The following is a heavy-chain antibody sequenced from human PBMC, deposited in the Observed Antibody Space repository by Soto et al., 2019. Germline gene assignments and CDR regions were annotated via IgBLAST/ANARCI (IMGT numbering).Heavy chain of an antibody. CDR2: IYWDDDK. J-gene: IGHJ5*02. CDR1: GFSLSTSGVG. CDR3: AHRRFGFGGSWWFDP. D-gene: IGHD3-10*01. V-gene: IGHV2-5*02. Sequence: QITLKESGPTLVKPTQTLTLTCTFSGFSLSTSGVGVGWIRQPPGKALEWLALIYWDDDKRYSPSLKSRLTIXXDXSXXQVVLTMTNMDPVDTATYYCAHRRFGFGGSWWFDPWGQGTLVTVSS.